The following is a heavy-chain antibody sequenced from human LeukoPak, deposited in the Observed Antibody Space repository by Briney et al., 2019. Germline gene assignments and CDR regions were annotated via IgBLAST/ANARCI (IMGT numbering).Heavy chain of an antibody. J-gene: IGHJ4*02. V-gene: IGHV3-64D*09. CDR3: AKGPTYDSLPYYFDY. Sequence: GGSLRLSCSASGFTFSYFAMHWVRQAAGKGLEFVSGISSNGGSTYYADSLKGRFTVSRDNSNNTLYLQMSSLRAEDTAIYYCAKGPTYDSLPYYFDYWGQGTLVTVSS. CDR1: GFTFSYFA. CDR2: ISSNGGST. D-gene: IGHD3-22*01.